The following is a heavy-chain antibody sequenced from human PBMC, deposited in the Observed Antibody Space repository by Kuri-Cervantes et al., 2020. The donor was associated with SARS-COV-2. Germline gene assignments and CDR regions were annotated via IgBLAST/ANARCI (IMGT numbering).Heavy chain of an antibody. J-gene: IGHJ3*02. CDR3: ATDIAAAGTWEYAFDI. D-gene: IGHD6-13*01. V-gene: IGHV1-2*02. Sequence: ASVKVSCKASGYTFTGYYMHWVRQAPGQGLEWMGWINPNSGGTNYAQKLQGRVTMTTDTSTSTAYMELRSLRSDDTAVHYCATDIAAAGTWEYAFDIWGQGTMVTVSS. CDR1: GYTFTGYY. CDR2: INPNSGGT.